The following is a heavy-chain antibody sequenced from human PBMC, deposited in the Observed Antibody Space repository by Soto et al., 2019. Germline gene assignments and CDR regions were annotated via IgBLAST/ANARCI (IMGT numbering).Heavy chain of an antibody. CDR3: ARVRGDVWGSYRLNWFDP. J-gene: IGHJ5*02. D-gene: IGHD3-16*02. Sequence: QVQLVQSGAEVKKPGASVKVSCKASGYTFTSYYMHWVRQAPGQGLEWMGIINPSGGSTSYAQKFQSRVTMTRDTSTSTVYMELSSLRSEDTAVYYCARVRGDVWGSYRLNWFDPWGQGTLVTVSS. CDR1: GYTFTSYY. CDR2: INPSGGST. V-gene: IGHV1-46*01.